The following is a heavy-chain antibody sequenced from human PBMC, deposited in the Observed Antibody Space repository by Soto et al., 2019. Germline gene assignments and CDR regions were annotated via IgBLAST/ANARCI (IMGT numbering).Heavy chain of an antibody. V-gene: IGHV1-69*04. Sequence: GASLKVSCKASGGTFSSYTISWVRQAPGQGLEWMGRIIPILGIANYAQKFRGRVTITADKSTSTAYMELSSLRSEDTAVYYCARDLGYCSGGSCQRNQTDQIDYWGQGTLVTVSS. CDR2: IIPILGIA. J-gene: IGHJ4*02. CDR3: ARDLGYCSGGSCQRNQTDQIDY. D-gene: IGHD2-15*01. CDR1: GGTFSSYT.